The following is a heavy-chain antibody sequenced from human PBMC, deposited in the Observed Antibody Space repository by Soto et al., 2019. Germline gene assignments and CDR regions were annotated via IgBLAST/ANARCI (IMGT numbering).Heavy chain of an antibody. CDR1: GFTFSNYA. V-gene: IGHV3-23*01. J-gene: IGHJ3*02. Sequence: GGSLRLSCTASGFTFSNYAMSRVRQAPDKGLEWVSAISGRGGTIYYADSVKGRFTISRDNAKNSLYRQMNSLRDEDTAVYYCASLIDYALDIWGQGTMVTVSS. D-gene: IGHD3-9*01. CDR3: ASLIDYALDI. CDR2: ISGRGGTI.